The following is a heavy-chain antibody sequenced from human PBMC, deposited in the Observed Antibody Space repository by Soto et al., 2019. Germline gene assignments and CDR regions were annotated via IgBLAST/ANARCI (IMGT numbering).Heavy chain of an antibody. CDR2: INPSGGSF. V-gene: IGHV1-46*01. J-gene: IGHJ4*02. CDR1: GYTLTDYY. Sequence: ASVKVSCKASGYTLTDYYMYWVRQALGQGLEWMGIINPSGGSFYAQKFQGRVTMTRDTSTSTVYMELSSLRSEDTAVYYCARDRSPDTTLVRYSFAYWGQGTQVTVSS. D-gene: IGHD5-18*01. CDR3: ARDRSPDTTLVRYSFAY.